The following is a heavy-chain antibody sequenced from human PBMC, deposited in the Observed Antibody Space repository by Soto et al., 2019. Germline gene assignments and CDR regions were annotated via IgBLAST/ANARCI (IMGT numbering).Heavy chain of an antibody. CDR2: INHSGST. Sequence: SETLSLTCAVYGGSFSGYYWSWIRQPPGKGLEWIGEINHSGSTNYNPSLKSRVTISVDTSKNQFSLKLSSVTAADTAVYYCAREALSSSTSPSDGRGEERAGWWADCSNWLDPWDAGTMLAIST. V-gene: IGHV4-34*01. CDR3: AREALSSSTSPSDGRGEERAGWWADCSNWLDP. J-gene: IGHJ5*02. D-gene: IGHD2-2*01. CDR1: GGSFSGYY.